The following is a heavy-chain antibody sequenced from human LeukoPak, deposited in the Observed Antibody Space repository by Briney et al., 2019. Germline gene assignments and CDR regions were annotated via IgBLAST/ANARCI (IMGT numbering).Heavy chain of an antibody. CDR2: IYPDDSHT. CDR1: GYKFSTYW. CDR3: VRSYTTLTRSIWGWFDP. J-gene: IGHJ5*02. D-gene: IGHD3-16*01. Sequence: GESLKISCKASGYKFSTYWIGWVRQKPGKGLEWMGIIYPDDSHTRYSPSFQGQVTISADKSISTAYLQWSSLKASDTAMYYCVRSYTTLTRSIWGWFDPWGQGTLVTVSS. V-gene: IGHV5-51*01.